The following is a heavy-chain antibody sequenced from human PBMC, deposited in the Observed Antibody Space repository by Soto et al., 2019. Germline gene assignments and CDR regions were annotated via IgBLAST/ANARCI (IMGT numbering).Heavy chain of an antibody. CDR1: GGTFSSYA. J-gene: IGHJ4*02. V-gene: IGHV1-69*13. Sequence: SVEVSCKXSGGTFSSYAISWVRQAPGQGLEWMGGIIPIFGTANYAQKFQGRVTITADESTSTAYMELSSLRSEDTAVYYCARTYYDILTGDLVWGQGTLVTVSS. D-gene: IGHD3-9*01. CDR2: IIPIFGTA. CDR3: ARTYYDILTGDLV.